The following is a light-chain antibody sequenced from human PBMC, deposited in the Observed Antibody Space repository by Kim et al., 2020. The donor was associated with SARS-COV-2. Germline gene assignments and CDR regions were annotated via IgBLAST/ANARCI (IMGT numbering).Light chain of an antibody. Sequence: SVSPGKTARITCSGDVLAKKYARWFQQKPGQAPVLVIYKDSGRPSGIPERFSGSSSGTTVTLTISGAQVEDEADYYCYCAADNNWVFGGGTQLTVL. CDR2: KDS. CDR1: VLAKKY. CDR3: YCAADNNWV. V-gene: IGLV3-27*01. J-gene: IGLJ3*02.